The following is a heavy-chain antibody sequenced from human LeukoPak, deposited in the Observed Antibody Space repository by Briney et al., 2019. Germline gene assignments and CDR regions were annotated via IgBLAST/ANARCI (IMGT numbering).Heavy chain of an antibody. CDR3: ARDGGTIPGATRFDY. J-gene: IGHJ4*02. Sequence: SETLSLTCTVSGGSISSSSYYWSWIRQPPGKGLEWIGYIYYSGSTNYNPSLKSRVTISVDTSKNQFSLKLSSVTAADAAVYYCARDGGTIPGATRFDYWGQGTLVTVSS. CDR2: IYYSGST. CDR1: GGSISSSSYY. V-gene: IGHV4-61*01. D-gene: IGHD1-26*01.